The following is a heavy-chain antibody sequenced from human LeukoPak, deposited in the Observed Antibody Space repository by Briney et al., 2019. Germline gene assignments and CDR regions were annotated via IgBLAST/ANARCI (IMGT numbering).Heavy chain of an antibody. CDR2: IDHSGST. CDR3: ARHRSLYYDFWSGYYPHFDY. D-gene: IGHD3-3*01. V-gene: IGHV4-34*01. Sequence: PSETLSLTCAVYGGSFSGYYWSWIRQPPGKGLEWIGEIDHSGSTNYNPSLKSRVTISVDTSENQFSLKLSSVTAADTAVYYCARHRSLYYDFWSGYYPHFDYWGQGTLVTVS. CDR1: GGSFSGYY. J-gene: IGHJ4*02.